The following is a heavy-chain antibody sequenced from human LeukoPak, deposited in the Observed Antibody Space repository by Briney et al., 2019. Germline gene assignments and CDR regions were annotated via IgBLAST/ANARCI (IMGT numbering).Heavy chain of an antibody. J-gene: IGHJ4*02. V-gene: IGHV4-39*07. D-gene: IGHD3-22*01. CDR3: ARVAYYYDSSGYPPD. Sequence: SETLSLTCTVSGGSIGSSSYYWGWIRQPPGKGLEWIGSIYYSGSTYYNPSLKSRVTISVDTSKNQFSLKLSSVTAADTAVYYCARVAYYYDSSGYPPDWGQGTLVTVSS. CDR2: IYYSGST. CDR1: GGSIGSSSYY.